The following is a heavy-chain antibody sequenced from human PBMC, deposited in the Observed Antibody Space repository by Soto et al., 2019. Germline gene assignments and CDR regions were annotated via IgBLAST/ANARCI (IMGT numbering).Heavy chain of an antibody. J-gene: IGHJ4*01. Sequence: EVQLVESGGGLVQPGGSLRLSCAGTGYTISSYWMSWVRQAPGKGLEWVANIKQDGSEKYYVDSVKGRFTISRDNAKNSLYLQMNRLRAEDTAVYYCATDYAGGYWGRGTLVTVSS. V-gene: IGHV3-7*05. CDR3: ATDYAGGY. CDR1: GYTISSYW. D-gene: IGHD2-2*01. CDR2: IKQDGSEK.